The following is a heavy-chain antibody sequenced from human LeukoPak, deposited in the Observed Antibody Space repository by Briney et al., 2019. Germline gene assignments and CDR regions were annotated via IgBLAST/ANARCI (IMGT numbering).Heavy chain of an antibody. J-gene: IGHJ4*02. V-gene: IGHV4-39*01. CDR3: ARHYSSGWCYFDY. Sequence: SETLSLTCTVSGGSISSSSYYWGWIRQPPGKGLEWIGSIYYSGSTYYNPSLKSRVTISVDTSKNQFSLKLSSVTAADTAVYYCARHYSSGWCYFDYWGQGTLVTVSS. CDR1: GGSISSSSYY. D-gene: IGHD6-19*01. CDR2: IYYSGST.